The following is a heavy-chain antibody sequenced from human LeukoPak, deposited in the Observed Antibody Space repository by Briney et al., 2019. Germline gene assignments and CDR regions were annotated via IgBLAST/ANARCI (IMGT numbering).Heavy chain of an antibody. CDR1: GYTFSGYY. V-gene: IGHV1-2*02. D-gene: IGHD3-22*01. Sequence: ASVKVSCKASGYTFSGYYLHWVRQAPGQGLEWMGWINPNSGGTNYAQNFQGRVTMTRDTSISTDYMELSRLISDDTAVYYCARGSVEKDYDSSGFDYWGQGNLVTVSS. CDR3: ARGSVEKDYDSSGFDY. CDR2: INPNSGGT. J-gene: IGHJ4*02.